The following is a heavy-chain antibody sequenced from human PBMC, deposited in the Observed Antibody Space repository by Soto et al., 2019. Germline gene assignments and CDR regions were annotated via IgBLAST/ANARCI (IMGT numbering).Heavy chain of an antibody. CDR3: AKNETNRAWFPA. J-gene: IGHJ5*02. CDR1: VVSISNGNYY. CDR2: IYYIGTT. D-gene: IGHD2-8*01. Sequence: PSETLSLTCTVSVVSISNGNYYCSWIRQLPWKGLEWIGNIYYIGTTSYNPSLESRVTMSIDTSKNQFSLKLRSVVAADTAMYYCAKNETNRAWFPAWGQATQVTRSS. V-gene: IGHV4-30-4*08.